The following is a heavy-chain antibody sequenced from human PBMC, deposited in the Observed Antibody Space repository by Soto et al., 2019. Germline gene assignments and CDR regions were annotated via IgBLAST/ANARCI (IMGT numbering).Heavy chain of an antibody. CDR1: GYSFTSYW. V-gene: IGHV5-51*01. J-gene: IGHJ5*02. Sequence: GESQKISCKGSGYSFTSYWIGWVRQMHGKGLEWMGIIYPGDSDTRYSPSFQGQVTISADKSISTAYLQWSSLKASDTAMYYCARLSRSSGWSNNWFDPWGQGTLVTVSS. CDR2: IYPGDSDT. CDR3: ARLSRSSGWSNNWFDP. D-gene: IGHD6-19*01.